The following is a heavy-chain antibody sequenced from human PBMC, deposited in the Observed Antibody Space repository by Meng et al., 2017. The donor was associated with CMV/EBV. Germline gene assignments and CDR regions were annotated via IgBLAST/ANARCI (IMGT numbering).Heavy chain of an antibody. J-gene: IGHJ4*02. CDR2: IVVGSGNT. Sequence: SVKVSCKASGFTFTSSAVQWVRQARGQRLEWIGWIVVGSGNTNYAQKFQERVTITRDMSTSTAYMELSSLRSEDTAVYYCAAGRVREVIMHRPNYFDYWGQGTLVTVSS. CDR3: AAGRVREVIMHRPNYFDY. V-gene: IGHV1-58*01. CDR1: GFTFTSSA. D-gene: IGHD3-10*01.